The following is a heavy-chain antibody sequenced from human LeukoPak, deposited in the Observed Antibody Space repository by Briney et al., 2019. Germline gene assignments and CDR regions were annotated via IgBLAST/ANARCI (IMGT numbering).Heavy chain of an antibody. D-gene: IGHD6-13*01. J-gene: IGHJ6*02. V-gene: IGHV3-21*01. CDR2: ISSSSSYI. CDR3: ARDADSSSWSMYYYYGMDV. CDR1: GFTFSSYS. Sequence: PGGSLRLSCAASGFTFSSYSINWVRQAPGKGLEWVSSISSSSSYIYYVDSVKGRFTISRDNAKNSLYLQMNSLRAEDTAVYYCARDADSSSWSMYYYYGMDVWGQGTTVTVSS.